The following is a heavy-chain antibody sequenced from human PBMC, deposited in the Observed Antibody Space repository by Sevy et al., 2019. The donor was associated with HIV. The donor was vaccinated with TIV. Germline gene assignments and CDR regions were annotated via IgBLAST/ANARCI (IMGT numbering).Heavy chain of an antibody. Sequence: GGSLRLSCAASGFTFSSYAMSWVRQAPGKGLEWVSAISGSGGSTYYADSVKGRFTISRDNSKNTLYLQMNSLRAEDTAVYYCAKGKGTYYDILTGYPYFDYWGQGTLVTVSS. CDR2: ISGSGGST. J-gene: IGHJ4*02. CDR3: AKGKGTYYDILTGYPYFDY. D-gene: IGHD3-9*01. CDR1: GFTFSSYA. V-gene: IGHV3-23*01.